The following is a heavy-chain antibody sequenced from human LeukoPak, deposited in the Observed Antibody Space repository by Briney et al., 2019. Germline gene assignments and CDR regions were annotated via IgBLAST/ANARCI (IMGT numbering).Heavy chain of an antibody. V-gene: IGHV3-7*03. CDR1: GFTFTSYW. CDR2: IKEDGSEK. Sequence: GGSLRLSCAASGFTFTSYWMSWVRQAPGKGLEWVANIKEDGSEKYYVDSVKGRFTISRGNSKNTLYLQMNSLRAEDTAVYYCAKDLVVAASYYYYGMDVWGQGTTVTVSS. D-gene: IGHD2-15*01. J-gene: IGHJ6*02. CDR3: AKDLVVAASYYYYGMDV.